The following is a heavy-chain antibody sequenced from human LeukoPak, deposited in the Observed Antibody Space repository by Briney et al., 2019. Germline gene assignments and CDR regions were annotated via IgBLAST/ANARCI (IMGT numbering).Heavy chain of an antibody. Sequence: GGSLRLSCAASGFTFSRYSLNWVRQAPGKGLEWVSSITTSSSYIYYADSVKGRFTISRDNARNSLYLQMNSLRAEGTGVYYCARGDTQSKYRQFDSWGQGSLVIVSS. CDR3: ARGDTQSKYRQFDS. V-gene: IGHV3-21*01. D-gene: IGHD1-26*01. CDR2: ITTSSSYI. CDR1: GFTFSRYS. J-gene: IGHJ4*02.